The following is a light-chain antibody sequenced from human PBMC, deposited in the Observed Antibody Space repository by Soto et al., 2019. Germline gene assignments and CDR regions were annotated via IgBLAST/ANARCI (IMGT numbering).Light chain of an antibody. CDR2: DAS. CDR1: QSISSW. CDR3: QQYNSYLIT. J-gene: IGKJ5*01. V-gene: IGKV1-5*01. Sequence: IQLAQAPSARSASIGERGTSTCRASQSISSWLAWYPQKPGKAPKLLIYDASSLESGVPSRFSGSGSGTEFTLTISSLQPDDLATYYCQQYNSYLITFGQGTRLEIK.